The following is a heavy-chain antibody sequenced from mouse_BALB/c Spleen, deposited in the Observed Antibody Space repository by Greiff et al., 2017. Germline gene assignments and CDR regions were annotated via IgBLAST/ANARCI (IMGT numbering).Heavy chain of an antibody. J-gene: IGHJ4*01. Sequence: EVKLMESGGGLVKPGGSLKLSCAASGFTFSDYYMYWVRQTPEKRLEWVATISDGGSYTYYPDSVKGRFTISRDNAKNNLYLQMSSLKSEDTAMYYCAGGYAMDYWGQGTSVTVSS. V-gene: IGHV5-4*02. CDR2: ISDGGSYT. CDR3: AGGYAMDY. CDR1: GFTFSDYY.